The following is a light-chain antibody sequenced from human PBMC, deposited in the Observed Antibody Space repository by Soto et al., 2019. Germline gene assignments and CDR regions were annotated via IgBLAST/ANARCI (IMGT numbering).Light chain of an antibody. J-gene: IGKJ1*01. CDR3: QQYDNWPRT. V-gene: IGKV3-15*01. Sequence: EIVMTQSPVTLSVSPGERATLSCRASQSVSSNLAWYQQKSGQAPRLFISDASTRATGIPARFSGSGSGTEFTLTISSLQAEDFAVYFCQQYDNWPRTFGHGTKVEIK. CDR1: QSVSSN. CDR2: DAS.